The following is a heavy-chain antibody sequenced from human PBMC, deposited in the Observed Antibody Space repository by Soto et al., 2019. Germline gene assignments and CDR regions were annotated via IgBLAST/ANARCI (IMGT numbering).Heavy chain of an antibody. CDR1: GGSVNNANYF. Sequence: QVRLGESGPGLVKPSETLSLICRVSGGSVNNANYFWNWIRHHPENGMEWPSYIYYSGSTRYNTSFKTRATLSIDTTKDQFTLRLNSVTVADKVVYFWAIDADYGGSRGGMDVWGRGTTVTVSS. CDR2: IYYSGST. V-gene: IGHV4-31*03. D-gene: IGHD4-17*01. CDR3: AIDADYGGSRGGMDV. J-gene: IGHJ6*02.